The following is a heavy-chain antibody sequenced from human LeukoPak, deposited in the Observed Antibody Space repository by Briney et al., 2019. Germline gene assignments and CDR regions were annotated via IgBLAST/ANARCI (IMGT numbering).Heavy chain of an antibody. D-gene: IGHD2-21*01. CDR3: AREPELFDAFDI. Sequence: ASETLSLTCTVSGGSISSSSYYWGWIRQPPGKGLEWIGSIYYSGSTYYNPSLKSRVTISVDTSKNQCSLKLSSVTAADTAVYYCAREPELFDAFDIWGQGTMVTVSS. V-gene: IGHV4-39*07. CDR2: IYYSGST. J-gene: IGHJ3*02. CDR1: GGSISSSSYY.